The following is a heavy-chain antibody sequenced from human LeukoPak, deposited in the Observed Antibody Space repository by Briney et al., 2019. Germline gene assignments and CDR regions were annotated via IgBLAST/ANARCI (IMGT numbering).Heavy chain of an antibody. Sequence: PSETLSLNCAVYGGSFSGYYWSWIRQPPGKGLEWIGEINHSGSTNYNPSLKSRVTISVDTSKNQFSLKLSSVTAADTAVYYCARGATMVRGVSMTDDYWGQGTLVTVSS. CDR3: ARGATMVRGVSMTDDY. V-gene: IGHV4-34*01. CDR1: GGSFSGYY. D-gene: IGHD3-10*01. J-gene: IGHJ4*02. CDR2: INHSGST.